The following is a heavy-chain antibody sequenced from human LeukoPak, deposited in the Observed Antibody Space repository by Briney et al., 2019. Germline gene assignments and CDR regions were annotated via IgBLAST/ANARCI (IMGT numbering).Heavy chain of an antibody. D-gene: IGHD3-3*01. V-gene: IGHV1-8*03. Sequence: ASVKVSCKASGYTFTSYDINWVRQATGQGLEWMGWMNPNSGNTGYAQKFQGRVTITRNTSISTAYMELSSLRSEDTAVYYCARGPPDFWSGPTLYFDYWGQGTLVTVSS. CDR2: MNPNSGNT. CDR3: ARGPPDFWSGPTLYFDY. CDR1: GYTFTSYD. J-gene: IGHJ4*02.